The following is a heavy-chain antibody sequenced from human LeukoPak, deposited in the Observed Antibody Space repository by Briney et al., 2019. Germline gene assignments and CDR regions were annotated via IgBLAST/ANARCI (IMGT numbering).Heavy chain of an antibody. CDR1: GGSISGYY. CDR3: ARDGSFNAFDI. D-gene: IGHD2-15*01. CDR2: IYYGGNT. Sequence: SETLSLTCTVSGGSISGYYWTWIRQPPGKGLECIGDIYYGGNTNYNPSLKSRVTISVDTSKNQFSLNLSSVTAADTAVYYCARDGSFNAFDIWGQGTMVTVSS. J-gene: IGHJ3*02. V-gene: IGHV4-59*08.